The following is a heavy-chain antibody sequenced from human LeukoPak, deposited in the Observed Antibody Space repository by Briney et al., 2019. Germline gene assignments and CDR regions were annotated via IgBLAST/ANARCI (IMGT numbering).Heavy chain of an antibody. CDR1: GGSFSGYY. CDR2: INHSGST. Sequence: SETLSLTCAVYGGSFSGYYWSWIRQPLGKGLEWIGEINHSGSTNYNPSLKSRVTISVDTSKNQFSLKLSSVTAADTAVYYCARVWGWLQFYLFDYWGQGTLVTVSS. V-gene: IGHV4-34*01. D-gene: IGHD5-24*01. CDR3: ARVWGWLQFYLFDY. J-gene: IGHJ4*02.